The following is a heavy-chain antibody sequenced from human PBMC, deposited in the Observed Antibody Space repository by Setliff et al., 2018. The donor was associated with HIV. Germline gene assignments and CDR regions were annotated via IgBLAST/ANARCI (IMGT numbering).Heavy chain of an antibody. J-gene: IGHJ4*02. CDR3: ARGRGSSSSWPIGY. D-gene: IGHD6-13*01. Sequence: SETLSLTCTVSGGSISSYYWSWMRQPPGKGLEWIGYIFTSGSTNYNPSLKSRVTISIDTSKNQFSLKLSSVTAADTAVYFCARGRGSSSSWPIGYWGQGTLVTVSS. CDR1: GGSISSYY. V-gene: IGHV4-4*09. CDR2: IFTSGST.